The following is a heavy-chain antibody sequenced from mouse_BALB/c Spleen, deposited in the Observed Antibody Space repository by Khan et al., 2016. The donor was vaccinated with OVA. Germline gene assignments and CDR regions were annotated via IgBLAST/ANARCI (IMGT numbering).Heavy chain of an antibody. CDR3: ARQKYYGYALDY. D-gene: IGHD1-1*01. Sequence: EVQLQESGPGLVKPSQSLSLTCTVTGYSITSNYAWSWIRQFPGNKLEWMGYISYSGNTNYNPSLKSRISVTRDTSENQFFLQLNSVTTEDTATXYCARQKYYGYALDYWGQGTSVTVSS. CDR1: GYSITSNYA. V-gene: IGHV3-2*02. CDR2: ISYSGNT. J-gene: IGHJ4*01.